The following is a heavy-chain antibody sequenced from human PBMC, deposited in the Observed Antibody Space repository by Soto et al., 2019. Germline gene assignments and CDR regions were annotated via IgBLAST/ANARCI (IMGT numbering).Heavy chain of an antibody. Sequence: EVQLVESGGGLVKPGGSLRLSCAASGFTFSNAWMSWVRQAPGKGLEWVGRIKSKTDGGTTDYAAPVKGRFTISRDDSKNTLSLQMNSLQTVFTAVYPCITAATTGDYWGQGTLVTVSS. D-gene: IGHD5-12*01. CDR3: ITAATTGDY. V-gene: IGHV3-15*01. CDR1: GFTFSNAW. CDR2: IKSKTDGGTT. J-gene: IGHJ4*02.